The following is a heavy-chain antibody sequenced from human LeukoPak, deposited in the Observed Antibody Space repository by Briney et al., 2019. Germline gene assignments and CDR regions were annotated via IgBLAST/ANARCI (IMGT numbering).Heavy chain of an antibody. Sequence: PGGSLRLSCAASGFDFSAYAMTWVRQAPGKGLEWVSTVSGGGYRRYYADSVKGRFTVSRDNAKKTIFVQMHSLRAEDTAKYYCAKGGAALTDAPHGDVVTTTPDGFDLWGQGAMVTVSS. CDR1: GFDFSAYA. J-gene: IGHJ3*01. D-gene: IGHD2-21*02. V-gene: IGHV3-23*01. CDR3: AKGGAALTDAPHGDVVTTTPDGFDL. CDR2: VSGGGYRR.